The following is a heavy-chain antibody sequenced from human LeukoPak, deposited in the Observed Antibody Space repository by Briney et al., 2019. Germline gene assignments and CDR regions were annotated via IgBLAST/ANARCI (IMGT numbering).Heavy chain of an antibody. Sequence: PSETLSLTCTVSGGSISSYYWSWIRQPPGKGLEWIGYIYYSGSTNYNPSLKSRVTISVDTSKNQFSLKLSSVTAADTAVYYCARARYYYDSSGYHYYYGMDVWGQGTTVTVSS. D-gene: IGHD3-22*01. CDR2: IYYSGST. V-gene: IGHV4-59*08. J-gene: IGHJ6*02. CDR1: GGSISSYY. CDR3: ARARYYYDSSGYHYYYGMDV.